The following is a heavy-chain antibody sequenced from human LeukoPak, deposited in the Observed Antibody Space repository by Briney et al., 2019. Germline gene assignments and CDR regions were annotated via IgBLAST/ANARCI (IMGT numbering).Heavy chain of an antibody. Sequence: LSLTCAVYGGSFSGYYWSWIRQAPGKGLEWVSYISSSGSTIYYADSVKGRFTISRDNAKNSLYLQMNSLRAEDTAVYYCARDSSGYYFTQYFDYWGQGTLVTVSS. V-gene: IGHV3-11*01. CDR2: ISSSGSTI. CDR3: ARDSSGYYFTQYFDY. CDR1: GGSFSGYY. J-gene: IGHJ4*02. D-gene: IGHD3-22*01.